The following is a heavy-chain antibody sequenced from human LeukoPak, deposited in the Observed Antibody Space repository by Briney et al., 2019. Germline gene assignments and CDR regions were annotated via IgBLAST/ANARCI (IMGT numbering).Heavy chain of an antibody. Sequence: KPSETLSLTCTVSGGSITNYFWSWLRQPPGKGLEWIGYISYSGTTNYIPSLKSRVTISVNTSKNQLSLKLSSVTTADTAVYYCATGTDGYKSDFWGQGTLVTVSS. CDR2: ISYSGTT. J-gene: IGHJ4*02. CDR1: GGSITNYF. CDR3: ATGTDGYKSDF. V-gene: IGHV4-59*01. D-gene: IGHD5-24*01.